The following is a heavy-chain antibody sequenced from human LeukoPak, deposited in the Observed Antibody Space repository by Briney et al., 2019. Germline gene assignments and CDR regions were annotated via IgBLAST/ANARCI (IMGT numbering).Heavy chain of an antibody. J-gene: IGHJ4*02. V-gene: IGHV3-48*02. CDR3: ARDRLRYFDFHLYFDY. CDR1: GFTFSSYS. CDR2: ISSSSSTI. D-gene: IGHD3-9*01. Sequence: GGSLRLSCAASGFTFSSYSMNWVRQAPGKGLEWVSYISSSSSTIYYADSVKGRFTISRDNAKNSLYLQMNSLRDEDTAVYYCARDRLRYFDFHLYFDYWGQGTLVTVSS.